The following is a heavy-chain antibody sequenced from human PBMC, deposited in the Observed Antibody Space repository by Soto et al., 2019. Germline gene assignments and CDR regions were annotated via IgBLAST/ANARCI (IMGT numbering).Heavy chain of an antibody. CDR1: DGSLSPDY. V-gene: IGHV4-59*01. Sequence: QVQLQESGPGLVKPSGTLSLTCTVSDGSLSPDYWGWIRQPPGKGLEWIGYIYYTGSATYNASLKSRVTMSVDTSTRQISLKVSSVSAADTAVYHCARGRGDARGTRFDSWGQGTLVTVSS. CDR2: IYYTGSA. CDR3: ARGRGDARGTRFDS. D-gene: IGHD2-15*01. J-gene: IGHJ4*02.